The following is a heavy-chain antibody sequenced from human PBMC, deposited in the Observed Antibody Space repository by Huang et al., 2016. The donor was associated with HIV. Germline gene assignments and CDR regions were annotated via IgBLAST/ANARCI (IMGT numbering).Heavy chain of an antibody. J-gene: IGHJ6*03. CDR2: INHSGST. V-gene: IGHV4-34*01. Sequence: QVQLQQWGAGLLRPSETLSLTCAVYGGSFSGYYGTWIRQPPGTGLEWIGEINHSGSTNYNPSLKSRVTISVDTSRNQFSRTLTSVTAADTAVYYCARGQGGYYYYYMDVWGKGTMVTVSS. CDR1: GGSFSGYY. CDR3: ARGQGGYYYYYMDV.